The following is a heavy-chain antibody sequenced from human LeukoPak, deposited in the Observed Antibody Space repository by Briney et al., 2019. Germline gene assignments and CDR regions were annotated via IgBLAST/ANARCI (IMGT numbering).Heavy chain of an antibody. CDR2: IYHSGGT. D-gene: IGHD7-27*01. Sequence: SETLSLTCIVSGYSITSGYYWGWIRQPPGKGLEWIGSIYHSGGTYYNPSLKSRVTMSVDTSKNQFSVKLSSVTAADTAVYYCARTNWGSDFDYWGQGTLVTVSS. J-gene: IGHJ4*02. V-gene: IGHV4-38-2*02. CDR3: ARTNWGSDFDY. CDR1: GYSITSGYY.